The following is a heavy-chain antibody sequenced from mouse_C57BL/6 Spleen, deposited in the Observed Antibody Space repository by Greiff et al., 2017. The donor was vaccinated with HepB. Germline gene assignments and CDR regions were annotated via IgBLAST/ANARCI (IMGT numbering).Heavy chain of an antibody. J-gene: IGHJ2*01. CDR1: GFTFSSYG. CDR3: ARQDGSSYYFDY. CDR2: ISSGGSYT. D-gene: IGHD1-1*01. V-gene: IGHV5-6*02. Sequence: DVKLVESGGDLVKPGGSLKLSCAASGFTFSSYGMSWVRQTPDKRLEWVATISSGGSYTYYPDSVKGRFTISRDNAKNTLYLQMSSLKSEDTAMYYCARQDGSSYYFDYWGQGTTLTVSS.